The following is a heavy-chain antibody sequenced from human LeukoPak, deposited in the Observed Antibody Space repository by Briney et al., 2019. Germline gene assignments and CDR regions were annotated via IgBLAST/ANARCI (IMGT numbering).Heavy chain of an antibody. Sequence: SQTLSLTCAISGDSVSSNSAARNWIRQSPSRGLEWLGRTYYRSKWYNDYAVSVKSRITINPDTSKNQFSLQLNSVTPEDTAVYYCARTGYGGNSRNYYYGMDVWGQGTTVTVSS. D-gene: IGHD4-23*01. J-gene: IGHJ6*02. CDR1: GDSVSSNSAA. CDR2: TYYRSKWYN. V-gene: IGHV6-1*01. CDR3: ARTGYGGNSRNYYYGMDV.